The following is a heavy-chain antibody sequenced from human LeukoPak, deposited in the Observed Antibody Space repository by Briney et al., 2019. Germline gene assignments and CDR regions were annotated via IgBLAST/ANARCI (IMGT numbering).Heavy chain of an antibody. CDR2: ISGSGSNT. V-gene: IGHV3-23*01. J-gene: IGHJ4*02. CDR3: AKDLGGYYRPFDY. D-gene: IGHD3-22*01. Sequence: GGSLRLSCAASGFTFSSYAMSWVRQAPGKGLEWVSAISGSGSNTYYADTVKGRFTISRDNSKNTLYLQMNSLRAEDTAVYYCAKDLGGYYRPFDYWGQGTLVTVSS. CDR1: GFTFSSYA.